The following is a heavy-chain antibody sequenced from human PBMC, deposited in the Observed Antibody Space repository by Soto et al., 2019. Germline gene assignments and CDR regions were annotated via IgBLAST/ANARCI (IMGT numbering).Heavy chain of an antibody. D-gene: IGHD5-12*01. CDR3: ARGSDVEMATTPYYYYGMDV. J-gene: IGHJ6*02. V-gene: IGHV4-59*01. CDR2: IYYSGST. Sequence: QVQLQESGPGLVKPSETLSLTCTVSGGSISSYYWSWIRQPPGKGLEWIGYIYYSGSTNYNPSLKSRVTISVDTSKNQFSRKLSSVTAADTAVYYCARGSDVEMATTPYYYYGMDVWGQGTTVTVSS. CDR1: GGSISSYY.